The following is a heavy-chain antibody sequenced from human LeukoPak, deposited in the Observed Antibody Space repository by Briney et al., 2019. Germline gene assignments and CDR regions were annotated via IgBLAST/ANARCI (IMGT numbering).Heavy chain of an antibody. CDR2: ISGSGGTT. CDR3: ANAAGGGGSSLWFDP. CDR1: GFTFSSYS. V-gene: IGHV3-23*01. D-gene: IGHD2-15*01. J-gene: IGHJ5*02. Sequence: GGCLRLSCAASGFTFSSYSMSWVRQAPGKGLECVSVISGSGGTTYYADSVKGRFTISRDNSKNTLYLHMNSLRAEDTAVYYCANAAGGGGSSLWFDPWGQGTLVTVST.